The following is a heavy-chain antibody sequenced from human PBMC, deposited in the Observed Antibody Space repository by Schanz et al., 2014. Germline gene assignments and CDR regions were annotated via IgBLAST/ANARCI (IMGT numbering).Heavy chain of an antibody. CDR3: ARSEMDRGVIWGY. CDR2: ISYDGDVGDNI. CDR1: GFPFTRYA. V-gene: IGHV3-30*03. D-gene: IGHD3-10*01. J-gene: IGHJ4*02. Sequence: QGLLVESGGFLFPPFLSLLLSCAASGFPFTRYAMHWVRQAPGKGLEWVAFISYDGDVGDNIKYADSVRGRFIISRDNSKNTLSLQMNSLRPEDTAVYYCARSEMDRGVIWGYWGQGTLVTVSS.